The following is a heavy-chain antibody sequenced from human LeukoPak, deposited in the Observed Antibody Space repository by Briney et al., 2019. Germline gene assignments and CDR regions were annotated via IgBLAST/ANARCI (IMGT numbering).Heavy chain of an antibody. D-gene: IGHD1-1*01. CDR3: ARHTRVPATIDY. V-gene: IGHV4-39*01. CDR1: GGSISSSSYH. J-gene: IGHJ4*02. CDR2: IYYSGRT. Sequence: PSETLSLTCTVSGGSISSSSYHWGWIRQPPGKGLEWIGSIYYSGRTYYNPSLKSRVTISVDTSKNQFSLKLSSVTAADTAVYYCARHTRVPATIDYWGQGTLVTVSS.